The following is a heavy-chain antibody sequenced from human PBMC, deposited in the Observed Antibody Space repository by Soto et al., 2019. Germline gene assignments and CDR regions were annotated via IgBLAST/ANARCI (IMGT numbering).Heavy chain of an antibody. CDR3: AREGVAPYYYYGMDV. CDR1: GGTFSSYT. V-gene: IGHV1-69*04. CDR2: IIPILGIA. D-gene: IGHD5-12*01. Sequence: SVKVSCKASGGTFSSYTISWVRQAPGQGLEWMGRIIPILGIANYAQKFQGRVTITADKSTSTAYMELSSLRSDDTAVYYCAREGVAPYYYYGMDVWGQGTPVTVSS. J-gene: IGHJ6*02.